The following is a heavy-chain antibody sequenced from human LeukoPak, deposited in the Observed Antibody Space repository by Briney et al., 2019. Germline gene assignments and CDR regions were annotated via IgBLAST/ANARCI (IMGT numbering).Heavy chain of an antibody. CDR1: GASLSSYY. V-gene: IGHV4-59*07. J-gene: IGHJ5*02. Sequence: PSDTLSFTCTVSGASLSSYYWSWIRQPPGKGLEWIGYIYYSGSTNYNPSLKSRVTISVDTSKNQFSLRLSSVTAADTAVYYCARHRYYYDSSGYYYQPWGQGTLVTVSS. CDR2: IYYSGST. D-gene: IGHD3-22*01. CDR3: ARHRYYYDSSGYYYQP.